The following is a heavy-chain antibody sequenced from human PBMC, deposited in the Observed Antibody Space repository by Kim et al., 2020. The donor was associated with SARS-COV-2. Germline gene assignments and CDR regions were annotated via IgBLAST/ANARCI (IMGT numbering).Heavy chain of an antibody. D-gene: IGHD1-26*01. V-gene: IGHV3-23*01. CDR3: ARVGSVPVVGKDYFHS. Sequence: GGSLRLSCAASGFTFDSYAMSWVRQPPEKGLEWVSAINGGGSSKYYADSVKGRFTISRDNSKNTLYLQMNSLRADDTALYYCARVGSVPVVGKDYFHSWGQGTLVTVSS. J-gene: IGHJ4*02. CDR1: GFTFDSYA. CDR2: INGGGSSK.